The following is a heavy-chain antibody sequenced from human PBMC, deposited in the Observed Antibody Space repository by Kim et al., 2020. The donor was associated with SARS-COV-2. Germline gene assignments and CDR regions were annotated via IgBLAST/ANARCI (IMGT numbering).Heavy chain of an antibody. CDR3: ARESSYSGKCYSYP. CDR2: IHRDGSKT. Sequence: GGSLRLSCAASGFTFSNYGMHWVRQAPGKGLVWVSRIHRDGSKTIYADSVKGRFTISRDNAKNTLYLQMNSLRAEDTAVYYCARESSYSGKCYSYPWGRG. V-gene: IGHV3-74*01. D-gene: IGHD5-18*01. CDR1: GFTFSNYG. J-gene: IGHJ2*01.